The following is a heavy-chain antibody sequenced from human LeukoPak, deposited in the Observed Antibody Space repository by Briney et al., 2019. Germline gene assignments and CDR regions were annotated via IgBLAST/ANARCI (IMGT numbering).Heavy chain of an antibody. CDR1: GGSISSYY. CDR2: IYTSGST. J-gene: IGHJ4*02. D-gene: IGHD6-19*01. Sequence: PSETLSLTCTVSGGSISSYYWSWIRQPAGKGLGWIGRIYTSGSTNYNPSLKSRVTISVDKSKNQFSLKLSSVTAADTAVHYCAREPPLAVAGPDYWGQGTLVTVSS. V-gene: IGHV4-4*07. CDR3: AREPPLAVAGPDY.